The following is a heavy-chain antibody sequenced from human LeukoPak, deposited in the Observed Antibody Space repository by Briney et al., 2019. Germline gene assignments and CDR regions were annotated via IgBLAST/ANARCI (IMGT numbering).Heavy chain of an antibody. V-gene: IGHV3-23*01. Sequence: PGGSLRLSCAASRFTFSSYAMSWVRQAPGKGLEWVSAISGSGGSTYYADSVKGRFTISRDNSKNTLYLQMNSLRAEDTAVYYCAKGDYFYYYYGMDVWGQGTTVTVSS. CDR3: AKGDYFYYYYGMDV. CDR2: ISGSGGST. D-gene: IGHD2/OR15-2a*01. CDR1: RFTFSSYA. J-gene: IGHJ6*02.